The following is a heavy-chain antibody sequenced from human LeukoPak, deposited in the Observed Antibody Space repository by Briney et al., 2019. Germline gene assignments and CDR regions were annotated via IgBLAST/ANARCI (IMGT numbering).Heavy chain of an antibody. CDR3: TRWRGSYYS. Sequence: GSLRLSCAASGFTFSTDAMHWVRQAPGKGLEWVSAISSNGRGTYYVNSVKGRFTISRDNSKNTVYLQMASLGTEDMAVYYCTRWRGSYYSWGPGTLVTVSS. D-gene: IGHD1-26*01. CDR2: ISSNGRGT. J-gene: IGHJ5*02. V-gene: IGHV3-64*01. CDR1: GFTFSTDA.